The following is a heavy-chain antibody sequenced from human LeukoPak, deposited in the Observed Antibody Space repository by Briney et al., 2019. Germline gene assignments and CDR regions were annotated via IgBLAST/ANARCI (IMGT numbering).Heavy chain of an antibody. D-gene: IGHD1-26*01. CDR3: ARDLLSGSYYGGTDY. J-gene: IGHJ4*02. CDR2: ISAYNGNT. CDR1: GCTFTSYG. V-gene: IGHV1-18*01. Sequence: ASVKVSRKASGCTFTSYGISWVRQAPGQGLEWMGWISAYNGNTNYAQKLQGRVTMTTDTSTSTAYMELRSLRSDDTAVYYCARDLLSGSYYGGTDYWGQGTLVTVSS.